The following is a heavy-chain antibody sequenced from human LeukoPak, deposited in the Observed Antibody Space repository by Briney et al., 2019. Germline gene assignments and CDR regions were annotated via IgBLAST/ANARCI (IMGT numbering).Heavy chain of an antibody. V-gene: IGHV1-18*01. J-gene: IGHJ4*02. CDR3: ALVLWFGELSPFDY. CDR2: ISAYNGNT. Sequence: ASVKVSCKGSGYTFTSYGISWVRQAPGQGLEWMGWISAYNGNTNYAQKLQGRVTMTTDTSTSTAYMELRSLRSDDTAVYYCALVLWFGELSPFDYWGQGTLVTVSS. CDR1: GYTFTSYG. D-gene: IGHD3-10*01.